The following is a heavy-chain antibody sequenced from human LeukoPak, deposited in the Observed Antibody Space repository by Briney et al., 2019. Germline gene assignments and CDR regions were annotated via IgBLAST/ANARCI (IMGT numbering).Heavy chain of an antibody. CDR3: ARHGSGSYYAY. D-gene: IGHD3-10*01. J-gene: IGHJ4*02. CDR1: GGPFSSYY. V-gene: IGHV4-59*08. Sequence: PSETLSLPCTVSGGPFSSYYWSWIRQPPGKGLEWLGYIYYSGSTNYNPSLKSRVTISVDTSNNQFSLKLSSVTAADTAVYYCARHGSGSYYAYWGQGSLVTVSS. CDR2: IYYSGST.